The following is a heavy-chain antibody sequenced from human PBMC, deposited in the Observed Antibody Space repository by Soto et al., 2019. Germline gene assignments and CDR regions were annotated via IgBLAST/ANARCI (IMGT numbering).Heavy chain of an antibody. CDR2: ISSSSSYI. CDR3: ARNYYGSGSYRPYYYYYGMDV. J-gene: IGHJ6*02. CDR1: GFTFSSYS. D-gene: IGHD3-10*01. Sequence: GGSLRLSCAASGFTFSSYSMNWVRQAPGKGLEWVSSISSSSSYIYYADSVKGRFTISRDNAKNSLYLQMNSLRAEDTAVYYCARNYYGSGSYRPYYYYYGMDVWGQGTTVTVPS. V-gene: IGHV3-21*01.